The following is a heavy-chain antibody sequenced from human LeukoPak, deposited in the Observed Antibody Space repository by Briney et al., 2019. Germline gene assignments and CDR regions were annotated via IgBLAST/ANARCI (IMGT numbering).Heavy chain of an antibody. J-gene: IGHJ4*02. CDR3: ARESYSSSWSPFDY. V-gene: IGHV3-48*01. D-gene: IGHD6-13*01. CDR2: ISSSSTI. Sequence: PGGSLRLSYAASGFTFSSYSMNWVRQAPGKGLEWVSYISSSSTIYYADSVKGRFTISRDNAKNSLYLQMNSLRAEDTAVYYCARESYSSSWSPFDYWGQGTLVTVSS. CDR1: GFTFSSYS.